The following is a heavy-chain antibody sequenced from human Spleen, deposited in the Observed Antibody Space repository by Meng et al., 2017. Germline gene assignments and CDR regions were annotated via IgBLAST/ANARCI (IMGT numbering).Heavy chain of an antibody. CDR3: ARVKRAPGNYFDY. J-gene: IGHJ4*02. V-gene: IGHV3-20*04. CDR2: INWNGDTT. CDR1: GFNFDDYG. Sequence: GESLKISCAASGFNFDDYGLSWVRQVPGKGLECVSVINWNGDTTRYADSVRGRFTISRDNSKNSLYLQMNSLRAEDTAFYYCARVKRAPGNYFDYWGQGTLVTVSS. D-gene: IGHD1-1*01.